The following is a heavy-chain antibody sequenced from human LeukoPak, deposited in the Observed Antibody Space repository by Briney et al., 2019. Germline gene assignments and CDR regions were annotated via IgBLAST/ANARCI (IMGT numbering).Heavy chain of an antibody. Sequence: ASVRVSCKASGFSFTDSSVHWMRQARGQSPEWIGWIVVGSGNTNYAQKFQERVTITRDTSTSTAYMELSSLRPEDTAVYYCAADKAPTDPYKWVDPWGQGTQVIVPS. CDR3: AADKAPTDPYKWVDP. CDR2: IVVGSGNT. D-gene: IGHD1-1*01. V-gene: IGHV1-58*01. CDR1: GFSFTDSS. J-gene: IGHJ5*02.